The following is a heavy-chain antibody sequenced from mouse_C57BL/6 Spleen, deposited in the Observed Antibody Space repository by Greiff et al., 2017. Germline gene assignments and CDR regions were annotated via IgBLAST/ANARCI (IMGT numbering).Heavy chain of an antibody. V-gene: IGHV1-62-3*01. CDR1: GYTFTSYW. Sequence: VKLQQPGAELVKPGASVKLSCTASGYTFTSYWMHWVKQRPGRGLEWIGRIGPSGGGTKYNEKFKSKATLTVDKPSSTAYMQLSSLTSEDSAVYYCAKDYGRSYGYFDVWGTGTTVTVSS. J-gene: IGHJ1*03. CDR3: AKDYGRSYGYFDV. D-gene: IGHD1-1*01. CDR2: IGPSGGGT.